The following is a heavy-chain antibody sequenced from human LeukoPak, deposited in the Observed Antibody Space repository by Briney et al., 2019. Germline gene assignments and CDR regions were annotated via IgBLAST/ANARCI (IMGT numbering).Heavy chain of an antibody. J-gene: IGHJ5*02. CDR2: ISGSGGST. CDR1: GFTFSSYA. Sequence: GSLRLSCAASGFTFSSYAMSWVRQAPGKGLEWVSAISGSGGSTYYADSVKGRFTISRDNSRNTLYLQMNSLRAEDTAVYYCAKDPTTEDWFDPWGQGTLVTVSS. D-gene: IGHD1-14*01. CDR3: AKDPTTEDWFDP. V-gene: IGHV3-23*01.